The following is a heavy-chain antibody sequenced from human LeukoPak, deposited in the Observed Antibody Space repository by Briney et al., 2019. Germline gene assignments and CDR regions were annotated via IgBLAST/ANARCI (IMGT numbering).Heavy chain of an antibody. J-gene: IGHJ4*02. CDR1: GGSISSYY. V-gene: IGHV4-59*01. CDR2: TYYSGST. CDR3: ATLNDILTGYRYFDY. D-gene: IGHD3-9*01. Sequence: PSETLSLTCTVSGGSISSYYWSWIRQPPGKGLEWIGYTYYSGSTNYNPSLKSRVTISVDTSKNQFSLKLSSVTAADTAVYYCATLNDILTGYRYFDYWGQGTLVTVSS.